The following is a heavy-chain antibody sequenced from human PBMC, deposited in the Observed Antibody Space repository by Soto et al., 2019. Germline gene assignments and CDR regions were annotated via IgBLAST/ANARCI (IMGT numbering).Heavy chain of an antibody. V-gene: IGHV4-31*03. Sequence: PSATLSLTCTVSGVSISSDDYYWNWIRQRPGKGLEWIGNIYYRGNTNYNPSLKSRIIMSMDMSENQFSLKLTSVTAADTAVYYCARGWDYYGVDVWGQGTTVTVSS. CDR1: GVSISSDDYY. D-gene: IGHD3-16*01. CDR3: ARGWDYYGVDV. CDR2: IYYRGNT. J-gene: IGHJ6*02.